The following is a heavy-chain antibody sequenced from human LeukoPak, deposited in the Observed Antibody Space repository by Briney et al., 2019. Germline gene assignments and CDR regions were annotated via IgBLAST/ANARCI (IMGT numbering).Heavy chain of an antibody. V-gene: IGHV1-46*01. J-gene: IGHJ4*02. CDR2: ISPRGGST. D-gene: IGHD6-19*01. CDR3: ARSLYDSGWYSQFDH. CDR1: GYVFIDYH. Sequence: ASVKVSCKASGYVFIDYHLHWVRQAPGQGLEWMGIISPRGGSTSHAQKFQGRVTMSRDMSTSTVSLEMNSLTSEDTAVYFCARSLYDSGWYSQFDHWGQGTLVTVSS.